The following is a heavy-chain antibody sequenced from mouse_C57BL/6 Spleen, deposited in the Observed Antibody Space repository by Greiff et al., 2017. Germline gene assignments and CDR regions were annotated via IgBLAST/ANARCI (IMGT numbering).Heavy chain of an antibody. CDR2: IDPNSGGT. J-gene: IGHJ1*03. CDR1: GYTFTSYW. Sequence: QVQLQQPGAELVKPGASVKLSCKASGYTFTSYWMHWVKQRPGRGLEWIGVIDPNSGGTTNNEKFKSKATLTVEQPSSTAYMQLSSLTSEDSAVYYCARRDYCTPYWYFDVWGTGTTVTVSS. V-gene: IGHV1-72*01. CDR3: ARRDYCTPYWYFDV. D-gene: IGHD1-1*01.